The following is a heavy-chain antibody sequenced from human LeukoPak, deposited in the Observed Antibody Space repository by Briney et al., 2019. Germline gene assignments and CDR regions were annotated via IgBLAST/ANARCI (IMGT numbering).Heavy chain of an antibody. J-gene: IGHJ4*02. CDR3: AASRLDGYNFLDY. V-gene: IGHV4-59*01. CDR1: GGSISSYY. Sequence: SETLSLTCTVSGGSISSYYWSWIRQPPGKGLEWIGYGGSTNYNPSLKSRVTISVDTSKNQFSLKLSSVTAADTAVYYCAASRLDGYNFLDYWGQGTLVTVSS. D-gene: IGHD5-24*01. CDR2: GGST.